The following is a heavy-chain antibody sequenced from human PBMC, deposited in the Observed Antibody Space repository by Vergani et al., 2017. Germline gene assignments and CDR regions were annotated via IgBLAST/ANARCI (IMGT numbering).Heavy chain of an antibody. Sequence: EVQLLESGGGLVQPGGSLRLSCAASGFTFSSYAMSWVRQAPGKGLEWVSAIRGSGGSTYYADSVKGRFTIARDNSKNTLYLQMNSLGAEDTAAYYCAKAGIVVVTATLDYWGQGTLVTGSS. CDR1: GFTFSSYA. CDR3: AKAGIVVVTATLDY. CDR2: IRGSGGST. D-gene: IGHD2-21*02. V-gene: IGHV3-23*01. J-gene: IGHJ4*02.